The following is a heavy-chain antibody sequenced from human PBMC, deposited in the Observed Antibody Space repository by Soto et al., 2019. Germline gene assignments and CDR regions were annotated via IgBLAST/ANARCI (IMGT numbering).Heavy chain of an antibody. Sequence: PGGSLRLSCAASGFTFSSYSMNWVRQAPGKGLEWVSYISSSSSTIYYADSVKGRFTISRDNAKNSLYLQMNSLRDEDTAVYYCARAAEIVVVPAELVYYYYGMDVWGQGTTVTVSS. CDR3: ARAAEIVVVPAELVYYYYGMDV. CDR1: GFTFSSYS. CDR2: ISSSSSTI. D-gene: IGHD2-2*01. J-gene: IGHJ6*02. V-gene: IGHV3-48*02.